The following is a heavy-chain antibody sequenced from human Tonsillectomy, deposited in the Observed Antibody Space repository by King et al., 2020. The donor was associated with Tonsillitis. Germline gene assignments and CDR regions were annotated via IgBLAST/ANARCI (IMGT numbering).Heavy chain of an antibody. J-gene: IGHJ6*03. CDR1: GFTFSSYA. V-gene: IGHV3-23*04. CDR2: ISGSGGTT. D-gene: IGHD1-26*01. Sequence: VQLVESGGGLVQPGGSLRLSCAASGFTFSSYAMSWVRQAPGKGLEWVSGISGSGGTTYHADSVKGRFTSSRDNSKNTLYLQMNSLRAEDTAVYYCAKPWGGDYYSYMDVWGKGTTVTVSS. CDR3: AKPWGGDYYSYMDV.